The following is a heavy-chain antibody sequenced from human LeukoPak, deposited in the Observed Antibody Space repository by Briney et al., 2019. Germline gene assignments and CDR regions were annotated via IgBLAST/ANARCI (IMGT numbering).Heavy chain of an antibody. Sequence: PGGSLRLSCAASGLTFSDAWMTWVRQAPGKGPEWVARIRSKTDGGTTSYAAPVKGRFTISRDDSKNTLYLQMNSLKTEDTAVYYCATERRAGFDYWGQGTLVTVSS. CDR1: GLTFSDAW. D-gene: IGHD3-10*01. V-gene: IGHV3-15*01. CDR2: IRSKTDGGTT. CDR3: ATERRAGFDY. J-gene: IGHJ4*02.